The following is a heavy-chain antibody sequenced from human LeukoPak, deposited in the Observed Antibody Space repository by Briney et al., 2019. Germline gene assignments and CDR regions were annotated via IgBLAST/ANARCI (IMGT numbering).Heavy chain of an antibody. J-gene: IGHJ4*02. V-gene: IGHV4-59*01. CDR2: IYYSGST. Sequence: SETLSLTCTVSGGSIRSYYWSWIRQPPGKGLEWIGYIYYSGSTNYNPSLKSRVSISVDTSKNQFSLKLSSVTAADTAVYYCARTGYTVTMLYPFDHWGQGTLVTVSS. CDR3: ARTGYTVTMLYPFDH. D-gene: IGHD4-17*01. CDR1: GGSIRSYY.